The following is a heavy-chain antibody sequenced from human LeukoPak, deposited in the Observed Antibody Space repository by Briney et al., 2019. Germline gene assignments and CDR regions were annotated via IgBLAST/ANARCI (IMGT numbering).Heavy chain of an antibody. Sequence: GGSLRLSCAASGFTFSRYWMNWVRQAPGKGLEWVSAISGSGGSTYYADSVKGRFTISRDNSKNTLYLQMNSLRAEDTAVYYCAKDGRYYDNSGYYFGDYFDYWGQGTLVTVSS. CDR1: GFTFSRYW. CDR3: AKDGRYYDNSGYYFGDYFDY. D-gene: IGHD3-22*01. J-gene: IGHJ4*02. CDR2: ISGSGGST. V-gene: IGHV3-23*01.